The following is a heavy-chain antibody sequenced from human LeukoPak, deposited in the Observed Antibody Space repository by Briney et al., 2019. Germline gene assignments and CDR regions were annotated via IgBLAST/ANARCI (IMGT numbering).Heavy chain of an antibody. CDR1: GFTFSSYS. J-gene: IGHJ4*02. V-gene: IGHV3-21*01. CDR2: ISTSSSYI. D-gene: IGHD3-9*01. Sequence: GGSLRLSCAASGFTFSSYSMNWVRQAPGRGLEWVSSISTSSSYIYYVDSVKGRFAISRDNARKSLYLQMNSLRAEDTAVYYCARTYYDILTGYNPYFDYWGQGILVTVSS. CDR3: ARTYYDILTGYNPYFDY.